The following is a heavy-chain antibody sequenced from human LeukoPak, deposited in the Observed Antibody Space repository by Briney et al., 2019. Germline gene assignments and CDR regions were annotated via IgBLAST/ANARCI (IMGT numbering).Heavy chain of an antibody. J-gene: IGHJ4*02. CDR1: GYTFTSYG. CDR3: ARDNGGVGATAEPDY. D-gene: IGHD1-26*01. Sequence: ASVKVSCKASGYTFTSYGISWVRQAPGQGLEWMGWISAYNGNTNYAQKLQGRVTMTTDTSTSTAYMELRSLRSDDTAVYYCARDNGGVGATAEPDYWGQGTLVTVSS. CDR2: ISAYNGNT. V-gene: IGHV1-18*01.